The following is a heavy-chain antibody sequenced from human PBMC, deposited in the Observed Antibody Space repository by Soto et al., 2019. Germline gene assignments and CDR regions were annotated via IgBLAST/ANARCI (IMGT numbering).Heavy chain of an antibody. CDR2: KHHRGIA. Sequence: QVQLQESGPGVVEPSQTLSLICTVLGGPTRSANHMGSWARQHPVKGLEWIGYKHHRGIAPYNPSLKSRGTISVDTSKNQFSLNLNSVTAADTAVYYCAREVISVGASDAFDLWGQGTMVTVSP. J-gene: IGHJ3*01. D-gene: IGHD2-2*01. V-gene: IGHV4-31*03. CDR1: GGPTRSANHM. CDR3: AREVISVGASDAFDL.